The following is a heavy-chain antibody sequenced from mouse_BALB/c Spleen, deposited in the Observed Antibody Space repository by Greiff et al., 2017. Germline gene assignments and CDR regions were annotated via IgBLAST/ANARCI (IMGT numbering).Heavy chain of an antibody. CDR2: IDPANGNT. CDR1: GFNIKDTY. D-gene: IGHD2-10*01. CDR3: APYYRYAMDY. Sequence: EVQLQQSGAELVKPGASVKLSCTASGFNIKDTYMHWVKQRPEQGLEWIGRIDPANGNTKYDPKFQGKATITADTSSNTAYLQLSSLTSEDTAVYYCAPYYRYAMDYWGQGTSVTVSS. J-gene: IGHJ4*01. V-gene: IGHV14-3*02.